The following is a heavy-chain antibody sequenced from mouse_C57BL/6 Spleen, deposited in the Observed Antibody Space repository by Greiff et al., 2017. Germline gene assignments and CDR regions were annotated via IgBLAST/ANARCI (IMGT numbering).Heavy chain of an antibody. J-gene: IGHJ2*01. Sequence: QVQLQQSGAELVRPGASVTLSCKASGYTFTDYEMHWVKQTPVHGLEWIGAIDPETGGTAYNQKFKGKAILTADKSSSTAYMELRSLTSEDSAVYYCTRAAQALYYFDYWGQGTTLTVSS. D-gene: IGHD3-2*02. CDR1: GYTFTDYE. CDR2: IDPETGGT. CDR3: TRAAQALYYFDY. V-gene: IGHV1-15*01.